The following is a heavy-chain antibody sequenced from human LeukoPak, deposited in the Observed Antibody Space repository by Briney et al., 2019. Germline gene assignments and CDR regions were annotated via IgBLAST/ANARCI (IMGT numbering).Heavy chain of an antibody. CDR3: ARDARRQRYFDL. CDR2: ISGDATRI. Sequence: GGSLSLSCVASGFTFSDFWMHWFRQVPGKGLMWLARISGDATRITYADSVEGRFTSSRDTAKKTLYLQMTHLKVDDTAMYFCARDARRQRYFDLWGRGTLVTVTS. V-gene: IGHV3-74*03. J-gene: IGHJ2*01. CDR1: GFTFSDFW. D-gene: IGHD5-24*01.